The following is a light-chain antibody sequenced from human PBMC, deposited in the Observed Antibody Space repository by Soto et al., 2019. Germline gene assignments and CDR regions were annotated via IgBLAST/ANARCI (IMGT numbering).Light chain of an antibody. Sequence: EIQMTQSPSSLSEFVGDSITITCQASQDIKSYLNWYQHKPGKAPKLLIYDAFKSDTGVPSRFSGSGSGTDFTFTISSLQPEDIATYFCQQYDSLPPTFGGGTRVDI. CDR3: QQYDSLPPT. J-gene: IGKJ4*01. CDR1: QDIKSY. V-gene: IGKV1-33*01. CDR2: DAF.